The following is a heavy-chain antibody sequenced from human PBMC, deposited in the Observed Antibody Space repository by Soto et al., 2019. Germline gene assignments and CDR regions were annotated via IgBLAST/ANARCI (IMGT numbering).Heavy chain of an antibody. CDR2: IYYSGST. V-gene: IGHV4-30-4*01. CDR1: GGSISSGDYY. J-gene: IGHJ6*02. D-gene: IGHD6-13*01. CDR3: DRGYSSSWYYYGMDV. Sequence: SETLSLTCTVSGGSISSGDYYWSWIRQPPGKGLEWIGYIYYSGSTYYNPSLKSRVTISVDTSKNQFSLKLSSVTAADTAVYYCDRGYSSSWYYYGMDVCGQGTTVTVYS.